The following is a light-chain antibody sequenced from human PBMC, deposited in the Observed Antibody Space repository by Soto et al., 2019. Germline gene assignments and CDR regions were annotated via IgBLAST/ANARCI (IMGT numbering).Light chain of an antibody. CDR1: QSVSSSY. Sequence: EIVLTQSPGTLSLSPGERATLSCRASQSVSSSYLAWYQPNPGQAPRLLIYGASSRATGIPDRFSGSGSGTDFTLTISSLQPEDFATYYCQQSYSTPYPFGQGTRLEIK. CDR2: GAS. CDR3: QQSYSTPYP. V-gene: IGKV3-20*01. J-gene: IGKJ5*01.